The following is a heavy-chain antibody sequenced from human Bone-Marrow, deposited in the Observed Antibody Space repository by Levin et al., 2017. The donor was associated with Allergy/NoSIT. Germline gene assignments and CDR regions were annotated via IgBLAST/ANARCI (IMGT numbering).Heavy chain of an antibody. J-gene: IGHJ2*01. V-gene: IGHV1-3*01. Sequence: AASVKVSCKASGYTFTSYAMHWVRQAPGQRLEWMGWINAGNGNTKYSQKFQGRVTITRDTSASTAYMELSSLRSEDTAVYYCARPSGYDPFDLWGRGTLVTVSS. CDR3: ARPSGYDPFDL. CDR1: GYTFTSYA. D-gene: IGHD5-12*01. CDR2: INAGNGNT.